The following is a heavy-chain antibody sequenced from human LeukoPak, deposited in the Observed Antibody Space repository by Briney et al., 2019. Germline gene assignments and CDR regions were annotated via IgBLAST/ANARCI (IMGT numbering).Heavy chain of an antibody. D-gene: IGHD6-13*01. J-gene: IGHJ5*02. CDR3: ARGGGSYNWFDP. V-gene: IGHV4-39*01. Sequence: PSETLSLTCSVSGGSISSTSYYWGWIRQPPGKGLEWIGSIYYSGSTYYNPSLKSRLTISVDTSKNQFSLKLSSVTAADTAVYYCARGGGSYNWFDPWGQGTLVTVSS. CDR1: GGSISSTSYY. CDR2: IYYSGST.